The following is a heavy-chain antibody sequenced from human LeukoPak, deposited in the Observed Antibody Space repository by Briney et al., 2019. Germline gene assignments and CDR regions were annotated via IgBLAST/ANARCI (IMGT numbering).Heavy chain of an antibody. Sequence: QPGRSLRLSCAASGFTFSSYGMHWVRQAPGKGLEWVAVISYDGSNKYYADSVKGRFTISRDNSKNTLYLQMNSLRAEDTAVYYCAMGVRGVIIDYYGMDVWGQGTTVTVSS. D-gene: IGHD3-10*01. CDR1: GFTFSSYG. CDR2: ISYDGSNK. J-gene: IGHJ6*02. V-gene: IGHV3-30*03. CDR3: AMGVRGVIIDYYGMDV.